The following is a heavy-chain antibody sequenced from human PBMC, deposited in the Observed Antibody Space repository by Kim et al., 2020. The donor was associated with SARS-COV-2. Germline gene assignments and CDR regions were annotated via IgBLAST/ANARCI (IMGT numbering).Heavy chain of an antibody. CDR2: ISSSGGTT. CDR1: GFIFTSYV. CDR3: ARGGRGGGYWYFDL. D-gene: IGHD3-16*01. Sequence: GGSLRLSCAASGFIFTSYVMSWVRQAPGKGLEWVSAISSSGGTTYYADSEKGRFTISRDNSKNTLFLQMNTLRAEDTAVYYCARGGRGGGYWYFDLWGRGTLVTVSS. V-gene: IGHV3-23*01. J-gene: IGHJ2*01.